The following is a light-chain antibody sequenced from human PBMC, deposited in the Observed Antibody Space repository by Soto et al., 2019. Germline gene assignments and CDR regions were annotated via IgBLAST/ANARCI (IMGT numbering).Light chain of an antibody. CDR2: EVT. Sequence: QSVLTQSASVSGSPGQSITISCTGTSSDVGSNNFVSWFQQHPGKAPKLMIYEVTNRPSGVSYRFSGSKSGNTASLTISGLQAEDEADYYCSSFTTANTWVFGGGTKLTVL. CDR3: SSFTTANTWV. V-gene: IGLV2-14*01. CDR1: SSDVGSNNF. J-gene: IGLJ3*02.